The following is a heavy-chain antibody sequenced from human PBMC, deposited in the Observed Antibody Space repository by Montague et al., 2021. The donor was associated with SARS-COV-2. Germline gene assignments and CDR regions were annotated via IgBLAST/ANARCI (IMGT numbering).Heavy chain of an antibody. CDR3: ARLLRSCSNGVCRTYYYYAMDV. CDR1: GGSISGYY. CDR2: IYYCGST. J-gene: IGHJ6*02. Sequence: SETLSLTCTVSGGSISGYYYCWIRLPPSPGLEWIGYIYYCGSTKYYPFLSLRVTVSVARSKNQVSLTLSSVTPADTAVYYCARLLRSCSNGVCRTYYYYAMDVWGQGTTVTVSS. V-gene: IGHV4-59*01. D-gene: IGHD2-8*01.